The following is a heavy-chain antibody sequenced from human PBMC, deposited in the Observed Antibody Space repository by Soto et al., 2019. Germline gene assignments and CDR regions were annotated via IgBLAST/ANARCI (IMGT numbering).Heavy chain of an antibody. Sequence: PGESLKISCGASGFTFSTYGMHWVRQAPGKGLEWVAVISDGGSNKYYADSVKGRFIISRDNSKNTLYLQMNSLGAEDTAVYYCAKDVSVAAADYYFDYWGQGTLVTVSS. J-gene: IGHJ4*02. CDR2: ISDGGSNK. D-gene: IGHD6-13*01. CDR1: GFTFSTYG. V-gene: IGHV3-30*18. CDR3: AKDVSVAAADYYFDY.